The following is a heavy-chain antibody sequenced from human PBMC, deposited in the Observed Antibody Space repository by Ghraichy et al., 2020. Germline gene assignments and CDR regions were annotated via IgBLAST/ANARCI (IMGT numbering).Heavy chain of an antibody. J-gene: IGHJ3*02. CDR2: ISYDGSRK. V-gene: IGHV3-30-3*01. CDR3: ARDNERRDMTKVTTGALDI. D-gene: IGHD4-11*01. Sequence: GGSLRLSCAASGFTFSSYAMHWVRQAPGKGLEWVAVISYDGSRKYYADSGKGRFTISRDNSKNTLYLQMDSLRTEDTAVYYCARDNERRDMTKVTTGALDIWGQGTMVTVSS. CDR1: GFTFSSYA.